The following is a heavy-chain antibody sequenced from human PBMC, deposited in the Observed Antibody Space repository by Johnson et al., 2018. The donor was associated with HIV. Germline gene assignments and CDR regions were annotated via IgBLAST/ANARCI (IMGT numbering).Heavy chain of an antibody. Sequence: QVQLVESGGGVVQPGGSLRLSCAASGFIFSSYGMHWVRQAPGKGLEWVAFIRYDGSDKHYADSVKGRFTISRDNSKNTVYLQTNSLRAEDSAVYYCARHSTSSTMGAFDIWGQGTMVTVSS. CDR3: ARHSTSSTMGAFDI. CDR2: IRYDGSDK. CDR1: GFIFSSYG. D-gene: IGHD6-6*01. V-gene: IGHV3-30*02. J-gene: IGHJ3*02.